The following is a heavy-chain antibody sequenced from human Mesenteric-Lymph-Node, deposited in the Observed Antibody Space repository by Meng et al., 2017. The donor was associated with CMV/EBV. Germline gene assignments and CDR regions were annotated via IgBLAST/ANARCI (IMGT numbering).Heavy chain of an antibody. V-gene: IGHV5-51*01. CDR1: GYSFTSYW. CDR2: IYPSDSDT. J-gene: IGHJ3*02. Sequence: GGSLRLSCKGSGYSFTSYWIGWVRQMPGKGLEWTGIIYPSDSDTRYRPSFQGQVTISADKSSSTAYLQWSSLKASDTAIYYCATSFSTAWSYAFDIWGQGTMVTVSS. CDR3: ATSFSTAWSYAFDI. D-gene: IGHD6-19*01.